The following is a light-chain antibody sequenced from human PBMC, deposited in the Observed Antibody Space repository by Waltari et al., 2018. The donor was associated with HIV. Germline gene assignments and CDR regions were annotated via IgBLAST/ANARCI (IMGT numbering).Light chain of an antibody. V-gene: IGLV2-23*02. Sequence: ITISCTGTSSDVGSYNLVSWYQQHPGKAPKLMIYEVSKRPSGVSNRFSGSKSGNTASLTISGLQAEDEADYYCCSYAGSSTYVFGTGTKVTVL. CDR2: EVS. CDR1: SSDVGSYNL. J-gene: IGLJ1*01. CDR3: CSYAGSSTYV.